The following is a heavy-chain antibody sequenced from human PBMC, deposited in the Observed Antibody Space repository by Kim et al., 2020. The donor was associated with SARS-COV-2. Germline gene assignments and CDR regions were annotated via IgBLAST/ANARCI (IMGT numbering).Heavy chain of an antibody. D-gene: IGHD6-19*01. J-gene: IGHJ3*02. CDR3: ARDSSPPVAVAGTIGDAFDI. CDR1: GGSISSYY. CDR2: IYYTGST. Sequence: SETLSLTCTVSGGSISSYYWSWIRQPPGKGLEWIGYIYYTGSTNYNPSLKSRVTISVDTSKKQFSLKLSSVTAADTAVYYCARDSSPPVAVAGTIGDAFDIWGQGTLVTVSS. V-gene: IGHV4-59*01.